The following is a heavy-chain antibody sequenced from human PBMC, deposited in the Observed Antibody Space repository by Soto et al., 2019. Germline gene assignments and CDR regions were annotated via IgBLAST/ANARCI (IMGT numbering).Heavy chain of an antibody. CDR2: INPSGGST. J-gene: IGHJ6*02. D-gene: IGHD3-22*01. CDR3: ARGDSSEYYYYGMDV. CDR1: GYTFTSYY. V-gene: IGHV1-46*01. Sequence: GASVKVSCKASGYTFTSYYMHWVRQAPGRGLEWMGIINPSGGSTSYAQKFQGRVTMTRDTSTSTVYMELSSLRSEDTAVYYCARGDSSEYYYYGMDVWGQGTTVTVSS.